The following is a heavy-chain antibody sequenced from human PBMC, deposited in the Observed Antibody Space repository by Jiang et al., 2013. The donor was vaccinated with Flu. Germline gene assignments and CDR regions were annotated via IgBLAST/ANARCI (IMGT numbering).Heavy chain of an antibody. Sequence: VQLVESGGGVVQPGRSLRLSCEASGFTLNSYSMHWVRQAPGKGLEWVAVISSDGSVKHYADSVKGRITVSRDNSKNTVYLQMNSLRVGDTGTYYCARDKINCFDYWGQGTRSHRLL. CDR2: ISSDGSVK. CDR3: ARDKINCFDY. J-gene: IGHJ4*02. CDR1: GFTLNSYS. V-gene: IGHV3-30*04.